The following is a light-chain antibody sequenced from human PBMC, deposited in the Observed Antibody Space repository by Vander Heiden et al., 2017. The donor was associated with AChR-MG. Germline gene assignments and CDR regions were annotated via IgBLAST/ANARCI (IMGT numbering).Light chain of an antibody. J-gene: IGKJ2*01. CDR1: ESVSTDS. CDR3: LQSDTSPMYT. Sequence: EIVLTQSPDTLSVSPGERATLSCKASESVSTDSLAWYQRRPGQAPMLLIYTTSKTAPGIPDRFSGSGSGTDFTLTISRLEPEDFAVYFCLQSDTSPMYTFGQGTKLEIK. V-gene: IGKV3-20*01. CDR2: TTS.